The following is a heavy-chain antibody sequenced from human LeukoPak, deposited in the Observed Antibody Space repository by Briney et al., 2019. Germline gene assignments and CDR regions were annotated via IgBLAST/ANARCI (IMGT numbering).Heavy chain of an antibody. Sequence: GGSLRLSCAASGFTFSSYAMHWVRQAPGKGLEWVAVISNKYYADSVKGRFTISRDNSKNTLYLQMNSLRAEDTAVYYSARDSVFAFDIWGQGTMGTVSS. CDR3: ARDSVFAFDI. CDR2: ISNK. J-gene: IGHJ3*02. V-gene: IGHV3-30*04. D-gene: IGHD5/OR15-5a*01. CDR1: GFTFSSYA.